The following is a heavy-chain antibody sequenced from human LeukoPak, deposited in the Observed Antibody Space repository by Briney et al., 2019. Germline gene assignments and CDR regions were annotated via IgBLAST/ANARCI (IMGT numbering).Heavy chain of an antibody. D-gene: IGHD6-19*01. CDR1: GGSFSGYY. J-gene: IGHJ4*02. CDR2: INHSGST. V-gene: IGHV4-34*01. CDR3: ARDVSGWYYFDY. Sequence: SETLSLTCAVYGGSFSGYYWSWIRQPPGKGLEWIGEINHSGSTNYDPSLKSRVAISVDTSKNHFSLRLSSVTAADTAVYYCARDVSGWYYFDYWGQGTLVTVSS.